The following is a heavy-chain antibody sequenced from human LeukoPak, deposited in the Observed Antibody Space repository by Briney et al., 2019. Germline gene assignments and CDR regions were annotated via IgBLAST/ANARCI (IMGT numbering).Heavy chain of an antibody. CDR1: GFTVSSNY. D-gene: IGHD2-2*01. V-gene: IGHV3-23*01. J-gene: IGHJ4*02. CDR2: VSGSGDST. CDR3: AKDGTLSSTSFVDY. Sequence: PGGSLRLSCAASGFTVSSNYMNWVRQAPGKGLEWVSTVSGSGDSTYYADSVKGRFTISRDNSKNTLYLQMNSLRAEDTAVYYCAKDGTLSSTSFVDYWGQGTLVTVSS.